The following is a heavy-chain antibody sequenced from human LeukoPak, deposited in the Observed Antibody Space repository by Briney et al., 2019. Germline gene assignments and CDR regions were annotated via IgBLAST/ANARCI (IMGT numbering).Heavy chain of an antibody. Sequence: GGSLRLSCAASGFTFSRYSLSWVRQAPGKGLEWVSSISSSSSYIYYADSVKGRFTISRDNAKNSLYLQMNSLRAEDTAVYYCARVYRRYFDYWGQGTLVTVSS. CDR1: GFTFSRYS. CDR2: ISSSSSYI. V-gene: IGHV3-21*01. CDR3: ARVYRRYFDY. J-gene: IGHJ4*02. D-gene: IGHD1-14*01.